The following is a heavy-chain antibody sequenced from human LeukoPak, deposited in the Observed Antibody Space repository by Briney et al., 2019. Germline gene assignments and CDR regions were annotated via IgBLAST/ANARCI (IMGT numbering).Heavy chain of an antibody. D-gene: IGHD1-26*01. V-gene: IGHV4-59*01. CDR3: ARDGVGATLALGAFDI. J-gene: IGHJ3*02. Sequence: SETLSLTCTVSGGSISSYYWSWIRQPPGKGLEWIGYIYYSGSTNYNPSLKSRVTTSVDTSKNQFSLKLSSVTAADTAVYYCARDGVGATLALGAFDIWGQGTMVTVSS. CDR2: IYYSGST. CDR1: GGSISSYY.